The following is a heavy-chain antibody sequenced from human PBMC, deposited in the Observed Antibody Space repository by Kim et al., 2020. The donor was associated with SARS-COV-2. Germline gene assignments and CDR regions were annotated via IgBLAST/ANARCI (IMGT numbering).Heavy chain of an antibody. CDR3: ARENYFRFDM. J-gene: IGHJ4*02. V-gene: IGHV3-11*05. D-gene: IGHD3-9*01. CDR1: GFRFSDYF. Sequence: GGSLRLSCAASGFRFSDYFMTWIRQAPEKGLEWVSSITISSSNTVYADSVKGRFLISRDNAKNSLFLQMNSLRVEDTAVYYCARENYFRFDMWGQGTLVTVSS. CDR2: ITISSSNT.